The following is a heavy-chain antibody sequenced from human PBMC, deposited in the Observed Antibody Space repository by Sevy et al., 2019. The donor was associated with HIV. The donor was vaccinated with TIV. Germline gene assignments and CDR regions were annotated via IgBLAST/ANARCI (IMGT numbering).Heavy chain of an antibody. V-gene: IGHV3-11*01. CDR2: ISGSGITT. D-gene: IGHD3-16*01. CDR3: AAGLGAAPGDY. CDR1: GFTFSDYF. J-gene: IGHJ4*02. Sequence: GGSLRLSCAASGFTFSDYFMTWIRQAPGKGLEWVSHISGSGITTYYEDSVKGRFIVSRDNAKNSLYLQMNSRRAEDTAVFYWAAGLGAAPGDYWGQGTLVTVSS.